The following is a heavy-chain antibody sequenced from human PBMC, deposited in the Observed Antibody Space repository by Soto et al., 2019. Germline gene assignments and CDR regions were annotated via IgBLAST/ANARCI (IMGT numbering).Heavy chain of an antibody. CDR1: GFTFSSYW. J-gene: IGHJ4*02. CDR2: ISDRGDTT. D-gene: IGHD1-1*01. V-gene: IGHV3-23*04. CDR3: AKDKPGTTSFDY. Sequence: EVQLVESGGGLVQPGGSLRLSCAASGFTFSSYWMSWVRQAPGKGLEWVSGISDRGDTTHYADSVKGRFTISRDTSKNTLYLQLNTLRADDTAVYYCAKDKPGTTSFDYWGQGTLVTVSS.